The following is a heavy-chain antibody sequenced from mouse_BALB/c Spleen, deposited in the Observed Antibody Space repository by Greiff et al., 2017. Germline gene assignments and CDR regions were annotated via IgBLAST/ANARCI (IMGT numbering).Heavy chain of an antibody. J-gene: IGHJ2*01. Sequence: EVQGVESGPGLVKPSQSLSLTCTVTGYSITSDYAWNWIRQFPGNKLEWMGYISYSGSTSYNPSLKSRISITRDTSKNQFFLQLNSVTTEDTATYYCARGNGNYPYYFDYWGQGTTLTVSS. V-gene: IGHV3-2*02. CDR2: ISYSGST. D-gene: IGHD2-1*01. CDR1: GYSITSDYA. CDR3: ARGNGNYPYYFDY.